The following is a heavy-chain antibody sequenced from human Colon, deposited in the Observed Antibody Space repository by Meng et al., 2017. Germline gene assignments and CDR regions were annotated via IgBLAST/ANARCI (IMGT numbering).Heavy chain of an antibody. J-gene: IGHJ4*02. Sequence: QGDLVEVGGGFAKPGGSLRLSLAASGFTFSDSYMSWIRQAPGKGLEWVSYISSSGSTIYYADSVKGRFTISRDNSKNTLYLQMNSLKVEDTAVYYCARDWVAVTDWGQGTLVTVSS. CDR1: GFTFSDSY. CDR2: ISSSGSTI. CDR3: ARDWVAVTD. V-gene: IGHV3-11*01. D-gene: IGHD6-19*01.